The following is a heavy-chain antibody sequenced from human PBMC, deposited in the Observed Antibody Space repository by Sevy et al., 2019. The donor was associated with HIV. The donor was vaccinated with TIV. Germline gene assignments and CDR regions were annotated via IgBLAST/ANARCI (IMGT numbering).Heavy chain of an antibody. D-gene: IGHD2-15*01. CDR2: ISPHNGDT. CDR3: ARAYCSGGRCYSLAY. J-gene: IGHJ4*02. Sequence: ASVKVSCKVSGYTFTSYRITWVRQAPGQGLESMGWISPHNGDTKYAQKFQDRVTMITDTSTNTAYMELRSLGSDDTAIYYCARAYCSGGRCYSLAYWGQGTLVTVSS. CDR1: GYTFTSYR. V-gene: IGHV1-18*01.